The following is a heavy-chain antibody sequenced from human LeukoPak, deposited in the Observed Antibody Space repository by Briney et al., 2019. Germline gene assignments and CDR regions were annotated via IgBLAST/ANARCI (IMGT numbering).Heavy chain of an antibody. CDR2: IKQDGSEK. V-gene: IGHV3-7*01. CDR1: GFTFSSYW. Sequence: GGSLRLSCAASGFTFSSYWMSWVRQAPGKGLEWVANIKQDGSEKYYVDSVKGRFTISRDNAKNSLYLQMNSLRAEDTAVYYCARHSSIAARRPFDYWGQGTLVTVSS. CDR3: ARHSSIAARRPFDY. D-gene: IGHD6-6*01. J-gene: IGHJ4*02.